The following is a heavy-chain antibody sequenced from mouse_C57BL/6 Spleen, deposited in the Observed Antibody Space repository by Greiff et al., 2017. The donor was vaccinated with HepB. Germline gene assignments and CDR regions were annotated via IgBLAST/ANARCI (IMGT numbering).Heavy chain of an antibody. J-gene: IGHJ3*01. Sequence: EVKLVESGGGLVKPGGSLKLSCAASGFTFSSYAMSWVRQTPEKRLEWVATISDGGSYTYYPDNVKGRFTISRDNAKNNLYLQMRHLKSEDTAMYYCARDQTAQATFAYWGQGTLVTVSA. CDR1: GFTFSSYA. V-gene: IGHV5-4*01. CDR3: ARDQTAQATFAY. D-gene: IGHD3-2*02. CDR2: ISDGGSYT.